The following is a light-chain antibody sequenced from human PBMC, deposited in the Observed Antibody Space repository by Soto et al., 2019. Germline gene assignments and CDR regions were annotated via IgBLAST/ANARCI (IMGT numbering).Light chain of an antibody. CDR1: SSDVGGYNY. V-gene: IGLV2-14*01. J-gene: IGLJ3*02. CDR3: SSYTTRSTWL. CDR2: EVS. Sequence: QSVLTQPASVSGSPGQSITISCTGTSSDVGGYNYVSWYQHLPGKAPKLIIYEVSNRPSGVSNRFSGSKSGNTASLTISGLQAEDEADYYCSSYTTRSTWLFGGGTKLTVL.